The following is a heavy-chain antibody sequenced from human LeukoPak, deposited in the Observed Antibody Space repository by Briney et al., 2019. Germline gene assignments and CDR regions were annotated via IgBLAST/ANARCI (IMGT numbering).Heavy chain of an antibody. CDR3: ARGGLYSGSSPYYFDY. J-gene: IGHJ4*02. Sequence: GGSLRLSCAASGFTFSSYGMHWVRQAPGKGLEWVAFIRYDGSNKYYADSVKGRFTISRDNSKNTLYLQMNSLRAEDTAVYYCARGGLYSGSSPYYFDYWGQGTLVTVSS. CDR1: GFTFSSYG. V-gene: IGHV3-30*02. D-gene: IGHD1-26*01. CDR2: IRYDGSNK.